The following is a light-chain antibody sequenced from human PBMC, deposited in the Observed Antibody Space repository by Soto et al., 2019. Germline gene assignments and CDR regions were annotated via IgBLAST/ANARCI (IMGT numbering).Light chain of an antibody. Sequence: EIVMTQSPATLSVSPGERATLSCRASQNVDSDLAWYQQKPGQAPRVLIYGASTRATGIPGRFSGSGSGTEFTLTISSRQSEDFAFYFCQQYNNWTPWTFGQGTKVEIK. CDR3: QQYNNWTPWT. CDR1: QNVDSD. J-gene: IGKJ1*01. CDR2: GAS. V-gene: IGKV3-15*01.